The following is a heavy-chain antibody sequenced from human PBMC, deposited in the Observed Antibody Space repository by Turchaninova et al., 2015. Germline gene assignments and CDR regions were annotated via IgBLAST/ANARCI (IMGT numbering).Heavy chain of an antibody. CDR3: VGGGRHFDY. J-gene: IGHJ4*02. D-gene: IGHD3-10*01. CDR2: IPYDGSKK. Sequence: QVQLVESGGGVVQPGRSLRLSCGASGFTFSTYGMHWVRQAPGKGLEGVAVIPYDGSKKYYVDSVKGGFTIARYNAKNSLYLQMNSLRDEDTAVYYCVGGGRHFDYWGQGTLVTVSS. V-gene: IGHV3-30*03. CDR1: GFTFSTYG.